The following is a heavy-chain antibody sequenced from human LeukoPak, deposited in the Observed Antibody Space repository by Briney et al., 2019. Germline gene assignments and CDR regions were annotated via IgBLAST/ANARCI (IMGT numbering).Heavy chain of an antibody. J-gene: IGHJ4*02. D-gene: IGHD5-24*01. CDR3: ARDLDGYNTFDY. CDR1: RGSIRSNY. CDR2: IYHSGST. V-gene: IGHV4-4*07. Sequence: SETLSLTCTVSRGSIRSNYWSWIRQPDGKGLEWIGRIYHSGSTKYHPSLKSRVTMSVDTSKNQFSLKLSSVTAADTAVYFCARDLDGYNTFDYWGQGTLVTVSS.